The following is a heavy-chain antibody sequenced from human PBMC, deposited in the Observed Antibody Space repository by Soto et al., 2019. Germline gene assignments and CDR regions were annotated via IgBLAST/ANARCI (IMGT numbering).Heavy chain of an antibody. J-gene: IGHJ4*02. D-gene: IGHD5-12*01. CDR2: ISSSGSSI. CDR3: AKDGRRDGYNSVKLTLFDY. CDR1: GFTFSDYY. V-gene: IGHV3-11*01. Sequence: PGGSLRLSCAASGFTFSDYYMSWIRQAPGKGLEWVSYISSSGSSIYYADSMKGRFTISRDNAQNSLSLQMNSLRAEDTAVYYCAKDGRRDGYNSVKLTLFDYWGQGTLVTVSS.